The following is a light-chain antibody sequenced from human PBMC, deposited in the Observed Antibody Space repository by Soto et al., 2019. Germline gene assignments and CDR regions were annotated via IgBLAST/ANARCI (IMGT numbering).Light chain of an antibody. Sequence: EIVMTQSPATLSVSPGERATLSCRASQSVGSNLAWYQQKPGQAPRFPIYGASTRATGIPARFSGSGSGTEFTLTISSLQSEDFAVYYCQQYDNWPLTFGGGTKVDIK. J-gene: IGKJ4*01. CDR2: GAS. V-gene: IGKV3-15*01. CDR3: QQYDNWPLT. CDR1: QSVGSN.